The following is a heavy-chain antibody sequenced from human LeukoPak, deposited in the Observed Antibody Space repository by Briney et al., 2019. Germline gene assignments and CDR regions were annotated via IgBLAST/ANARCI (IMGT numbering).Heavy chain of an antibody. V-gene: IGHV1-69*06. CDR3: ATALDWTVGKPFAL. CDR1: GGTFSSYS. D-gene: IGHD3-9*01. CDR2: IIPIFGTA. Sequence: SVKVSCKASGGTFSSYSISWVRQAPGQGLEWMGGIIPIFGTANYAQKFQGRVTMTEDTSTDTAYMELRSLRSDDTAVYFCATALDWTVGKPFALWGRGTLVIVSS. J-gene: IGHJ2*01.